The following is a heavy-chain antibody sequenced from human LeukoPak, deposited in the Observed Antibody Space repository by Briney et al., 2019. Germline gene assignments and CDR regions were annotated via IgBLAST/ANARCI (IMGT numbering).Heavy chain of an antibody. V-gene: IGHV3-23*01. Sequence: PGGSLRLSCAASGFTFSSYWMSWVRQAPGKGLEWVSAISGSGGSTYYADSVKGRFTISRDNSKNTLYLQMNSLRAEDTAVYYCAKGPKWELSYFDYWGQGTLVTVSS. CDR3: AKGPKWELSYFDY. CDR1: GFTFSSYW. CDR2: ISGSGGST. D-gene: IGHD1-26*01. J-gene: IGHJ4*02.